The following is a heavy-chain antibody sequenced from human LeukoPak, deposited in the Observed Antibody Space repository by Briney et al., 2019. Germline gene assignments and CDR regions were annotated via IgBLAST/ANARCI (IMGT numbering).Heavy chain of an antibody. CDR2: IDSGSTST. V-gene: IGHV3-11*06. CDR1: GFIFTDYY. Sequence: PGGSLRLSCAASGFIFTDYYMSWVRQAPGKGLEWVSFIDSGSTSTKYADSVKGRFSISRDNAKNTLYLHMNSLRAEDTAVYYCARGRVSSGWYDDWGQGTLVTVSS. J-gene: IGHJ4*02. D-gene: IGHD6-19*01. CDR3: ARGRVSSGWYDD.